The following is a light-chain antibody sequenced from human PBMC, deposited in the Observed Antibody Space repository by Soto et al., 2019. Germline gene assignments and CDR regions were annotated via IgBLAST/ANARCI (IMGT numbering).Light chain of an antibody. J-gene: IGKJ4*01. CDR3: QQFKTYPRT. Sequence: DIQMTQPPSSLSASVGDTISITCRSLQTSAKSLNWYQQRPGKAPKLLIFGASNLHNGVPPRFSGRKSGTQFTLTIDSLQPEDFATYYCQQFKTYPRTFGGGTKVDIK. CDR1: QTSAKS. CDR2: GAS. V-gene: IGKV1-9*01.